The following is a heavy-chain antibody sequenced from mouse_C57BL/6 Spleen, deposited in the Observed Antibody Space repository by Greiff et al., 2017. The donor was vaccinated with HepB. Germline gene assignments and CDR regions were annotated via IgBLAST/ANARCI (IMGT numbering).Heavy chain of an antibody. D-gene: IGHD1-1*01. CDR1: GYTFTSYW. CDR2: IHPNSGST. CDR3: ARYAAYYYGSSHWYFDV. V-gene: IGHV1-64*01. J-gene: IGHJ1*03. Sequence: QVQLQQPGAELVKPGASVKLSCKASGYTFTSYWMHWVKQRPGQGLEWIGLIHPNSGSTNYNEKFKSKATLTVDKSSSTAYMKLSSLTSEDSAVYYCARYAAYYYGSSHWYFDVWGTGTTVTVSS.